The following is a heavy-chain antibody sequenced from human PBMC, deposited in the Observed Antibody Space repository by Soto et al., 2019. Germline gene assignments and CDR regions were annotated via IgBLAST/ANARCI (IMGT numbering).Heavy chain of an antibody. D-gene: IGHD3-22*01. J-gene: IGHJ6*04. CDR1: GFTFSTYE. CDR2: VGTAGDP. CDR3: TRVNSSTSAGMDA. V-gene: IGHV3-13*05. Sequence: EVHLVESGGGFVQPGGSLRLSCAASGFTFSTYEMHWVRQAPGGGLEWVSGVGTAGDPYYSASVRGRFTISRENAKNSLFLQMHSLRAGDTAVYYCTRVNSSTSAGMDAWGKGTTVTVSS.